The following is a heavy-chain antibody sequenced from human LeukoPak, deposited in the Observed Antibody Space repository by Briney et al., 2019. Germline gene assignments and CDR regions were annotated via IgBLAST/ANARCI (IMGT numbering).Heavy chain of an antibody. CDR1: GYTFTDYS. V-gene: IGHV1-2*02. CDR2: ISPDSGGT. D-gene: IGHD3-10*01. J-gene: IGHJ5*02. Sequence: GASVKVSCKASGYTFTDYSMHWVRQAPGQGLEWMGWISPDSGGTKSAQKFQGRATMTRDTSINTAYMELRSLRSDDMAVYYCARDYYGSGRYSPFDPWGQGTLITVPS. CDR3: ARDYYGSGRYSPFDP.